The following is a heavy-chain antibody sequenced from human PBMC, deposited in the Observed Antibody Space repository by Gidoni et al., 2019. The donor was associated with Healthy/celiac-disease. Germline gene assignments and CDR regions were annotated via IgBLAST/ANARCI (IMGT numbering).Heavy chain of an antibody. D-gene: IGHD2-15*01. CDR1: GYTFTGYY. CDR2: INPNSGGT. CDR3: VIVVVVAAKNWFDP. V-gene: IGHV1-2*02. J-gene: IGHJ5*02. Sequence: QVQLVPSGAEVKKPGASVKVSCKASGYTFTGYYMHWVRQAPGQGLEWMGWINPNSGGTNYAQKFQGRVTMTRDTSISTAYMELSRLRSDDTAVYYCVIVVVVAAKNWFDPWGQGTLVTVSS.